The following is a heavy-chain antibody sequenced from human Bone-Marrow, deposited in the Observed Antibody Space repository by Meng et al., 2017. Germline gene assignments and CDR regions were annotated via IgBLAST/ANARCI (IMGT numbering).Heavy chain of an antibody. D-gene: IGHD5-18*01. V-gene: IGHV4-34*10. CDR2: INHSGGT. CDR1: GGTFSDYY. J-gene: IGHJ4*02. Sequence: QVQLQESGPGLVKSSETLSLTCAVYGGTFSDYYWSWIRQPPGKGLEWIGEINHSGGTKYTPSLESRVTISIDTSKNQFSLKLSSVTAADTTIYYCARQGDTAMATFDYWGQGTLVTVSS. CDR3: ARQGDTAMATFDY.